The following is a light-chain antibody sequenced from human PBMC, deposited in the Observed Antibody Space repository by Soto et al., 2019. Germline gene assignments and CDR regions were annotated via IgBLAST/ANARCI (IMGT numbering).Light chain of an antibody. CDR3: QQSYMDPIT. CDR1: QSINNW. V-gene: IGKV1-5*01. CDR2: DAS. Sequence: DIQMTQSPSTLSASVGDRVAITCRASQSINNWLAWYQLKPGKAPKLLIYDASRLQSGVPSRFSGSGGGTDFTLSISSVQPEDFATYFCQQSYMDPITFGQGTRLENK. J-gene: IGKJ5*01.